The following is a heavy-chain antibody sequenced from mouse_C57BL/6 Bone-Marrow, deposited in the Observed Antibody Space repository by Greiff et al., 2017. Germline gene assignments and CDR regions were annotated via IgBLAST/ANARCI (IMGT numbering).Heavy chain of an antibody. J-gene: IGHJ3*01. CDR1: GFTFSSYG. D-gene: IGHD2-4*01. V-gene: IGHV5-6*01. CDR2: ISSGGSYT. CDR3: ARHEDYDYGFAY. Sequence: EVQLVESGGDLVKPGGSLKLSCAASGFTFSSYGMSWVRQTPDKRLEWVATISSGGSYTYYPDSVKGRFTISRDNAKHTLYLQMSSLKSEDTAMYYCARHEDYDYGFAYWGQGTLVTVSA.